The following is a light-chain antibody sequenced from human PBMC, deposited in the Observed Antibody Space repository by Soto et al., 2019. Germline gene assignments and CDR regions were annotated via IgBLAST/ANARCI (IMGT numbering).Light chain of an antibody. V-gene: IGKV1-39*01. CDR1: QTISIF. Sequence: DIQMTQSPSSLSASVGDRVTITCRASQTISIFLNWYQHKPGKPPTLLIYTASSLQSGVPSRFSGSGSGTDFTLTISSLQPEDFATYYCLQHNSYPRTFGQGTKVDIK. J-gene: IGKJ1*01. CDR3: LQHNSYPRT. CDR2: TAS.